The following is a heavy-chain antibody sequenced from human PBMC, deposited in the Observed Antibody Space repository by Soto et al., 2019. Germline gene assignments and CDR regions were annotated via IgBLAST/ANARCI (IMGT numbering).Heavy chain of an antibody. CDR1: GGSFSGYY. CDR2: INHSGST. Sequence: QVQLQQWGAGLLKPSETLSLPCAGYGGSFSGYYWSWIRQPTGKGLEWIGEINHSGSTTYNQSLKSRFTISVDTSKDHFSLKLSSVTAADTAVYYFARGRVRLPIDYWVQGTLATVSS. J-gene: IGHJ4*02. V-gene: IGHV4-34*01. CDR3: ARGRVRLPIDY. D-gene: IGHD6-25*01.